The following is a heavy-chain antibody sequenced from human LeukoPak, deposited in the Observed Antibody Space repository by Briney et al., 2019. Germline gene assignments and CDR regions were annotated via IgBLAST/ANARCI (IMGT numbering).Heavy chain of an antibody. D-gene: IGHD3-3*01. CDR2: ISSSSSYI. V-gene: IGHV3-21*01. J-gene: IGHJ4*02. CDR3: ARGLLEWLLRD. CDR1: GFTFSSYS. Sequence: GESLKISCAASGFTFSSYSMNWVRQAPGKGLEWVSSISSSSSYIYYSDSVKGRFTISRDNAKNSLYLQMNSLRAEDTAVYYCARGLLEWLLRDWGQGTLVTVSS.